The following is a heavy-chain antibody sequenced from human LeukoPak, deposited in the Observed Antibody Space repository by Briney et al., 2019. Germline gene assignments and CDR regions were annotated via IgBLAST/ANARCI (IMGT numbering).Heavy chain of an antibody. CDR3: AKDQLVAVAVSPPDY. Sequence: PGGSLRLSRAASGFTFSSYGMHWVRQAPGKGLEWVAVISYDGSNKYYADSVKGRFTISRDNSKNTLYLQMNSLRAEDTAVYYCAKDQLVAVAVSPPDYWGQGTLVTVSS. CDR2: ISYDGSNK. D-gene: IGHD6-19*01. J-gene: IGHJ4*02. V-gene: IGHV3-30*18. CDR1: GFTFSSYG.